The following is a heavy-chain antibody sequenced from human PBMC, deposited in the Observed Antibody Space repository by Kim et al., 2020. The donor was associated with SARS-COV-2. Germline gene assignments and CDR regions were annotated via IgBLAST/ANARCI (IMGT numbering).Heavy chain of an antibody. Sequence: SETLSLTCAVYGGSFSGYYWSWIRQPPGKGLEWIGEINHSGSTNYNPSLKSRVNISVDTSKNHFSLKLGSVTAADTAVYYCARGTRAFGVISIRRYYYYYRDVWGRGTADPVSS. J-gene: IGHJ6*03. D-gene: IGHD3-3*01. CDR2: INHSGST. V-gene: IGHV4-34*01. CDR3: ARGTRAFGVISIRRYYYYYRDV. CDR1: GGSFSGYY.